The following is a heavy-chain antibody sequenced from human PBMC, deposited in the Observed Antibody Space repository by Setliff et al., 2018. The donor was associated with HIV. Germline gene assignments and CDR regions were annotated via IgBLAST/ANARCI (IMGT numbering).Heavy chain of an antibody. D-gene: IGHD3-3*01. V-gene: IGHV1-69*02. CDR1: RSYFNSHT. J-gene: IGHJ6*03. Sequence: ASVKVSCKASRSYFNSHTNNWVRQAPGQGRDWMGRIIPILGVANYAQRFLGKVTITADQSTSTAYMELTSLGFDDTAMYYCVRGVQSPPHYTYYYMDVWGEGTMVTVS. CDR3: VRGVQSPPHYTYYYMDV. CDR2: IIPILGVA.